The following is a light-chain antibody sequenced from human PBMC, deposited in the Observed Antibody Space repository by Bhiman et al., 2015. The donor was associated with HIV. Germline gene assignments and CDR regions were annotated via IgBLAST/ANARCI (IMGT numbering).Light chain of an antibody. J-gene: IGLJ2*01. V-gene: IGLV2-11*01. CDR2: DVG. Sequence: QSALTQPRSVSGSPGQSVTISCTGSSSDVGGYNYVSWYQQHPGKAPKLMIYDVGKRPSGVSSRFSGSKSGNTASLTISGLQVEDEADYYCCSYVATTTVLFGEGTNLAVL. CDR3: CSYVATTTVL. CDR1: SSDVGGYNY.